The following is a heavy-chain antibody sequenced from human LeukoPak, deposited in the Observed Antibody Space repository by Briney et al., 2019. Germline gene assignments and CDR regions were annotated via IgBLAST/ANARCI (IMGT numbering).Heavy chain of an antibody. CDR2: ISGSGYPI. CDR1: GFTFSTYE. V-gene: IGHV3-48*03. Sequence: GGSLRLSCTASGFTFSTYEMNWVRQAPGKGLEWVSYISGSGYPIYYADSVKGRFTISRDNAKNSLYLQMSSLRVEDTAVYYCARGPAGDPFDHWGQGTLVTVSS. CDR3: ARGPAGDPFDH. D-gene: IGHD3-16*01. J-gene: IGHJ4*02.